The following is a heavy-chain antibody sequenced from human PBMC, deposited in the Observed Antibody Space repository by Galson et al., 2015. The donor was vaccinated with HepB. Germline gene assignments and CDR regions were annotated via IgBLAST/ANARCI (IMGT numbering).Heavy chain of an antibody. CDR1: GFTFSTYY. Sequence: SLRLSCAASGFTFSTYYMAWVRQAPGKGLEWVANIRQDGNDKNYVDSARGRFTISRDNARNTPYLQMDSLRAEDTAVYYCALAGQGAYDYKRYFDDYGGQGTLVTVSA. V-gene: IGHV3-7*03. D-gene: IGHD5-12*01. CDR2: IRQDGNDK. J-gene: IGHJ4*02. CDR3: ALAGQGAYDYKRYFDDY.